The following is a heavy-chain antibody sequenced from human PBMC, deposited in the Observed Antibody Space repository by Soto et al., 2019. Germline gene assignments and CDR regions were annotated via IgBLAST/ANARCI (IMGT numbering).Heavy chain of an antibody. CDR1: GFTFSDHY. D-gene: IGHD3-10*01. V-gene: IGHV3-72*01. CDR2: TRNKAKSYTT. CDR3: ARPDRGTGGHYFDY. Sequence: EVQLVESGGGLVQPGGSLRLSCAASGFTFSDHYMDWVRQAPGKGLEWVGRTRNKAKSYTTDYAASVKGRFTISRDDSKNSLYLQMNTLKTEDTAVYYCARPDRGTGGHYFDYWGQGPLVTVSS. J-gene: IGHJ4*02.